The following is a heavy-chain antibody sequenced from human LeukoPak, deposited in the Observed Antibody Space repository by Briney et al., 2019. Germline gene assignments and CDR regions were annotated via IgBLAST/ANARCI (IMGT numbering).Heavy chain of an antibody. J-gene: IGHJ6*03. CDR2: IYTSGST. Sequence: SETLSLTCTVSGGSLSSGSYYWSWIRQPAGKGLEWIGRIYTSGSTNYNPSLKSRVTMSVDTSKNQFSLKLSSVTAADTAVYYCARISHTRILTGYLIPYYYYYMDVWGKGTTVTVSS. D-gene: IGHD3-9*01. CDR1: GGSLSSGSYY. V-gene: IGHV4-61*02. CDR3: ARISHTRILTGYLIPYYYYYMDV.